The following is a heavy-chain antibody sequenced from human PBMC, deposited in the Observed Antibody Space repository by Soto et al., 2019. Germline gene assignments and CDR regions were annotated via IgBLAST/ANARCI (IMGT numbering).Heavy chain of an antibody. CDR1: GFTFSSYA. V-gene: IGHV3-23*01. J-gene: IGHJ6*03. CDR2: ISGSGGST. D-gene: IGHD1-7*01. Sequence: PGGSLRLSCAASGFTFSSYAMSWVRQAPGKGLEWVSAISGSGGSTYYADSVKGRFTISRDNSKNTLYLQMNSLRAEDTAVYYCAKSITGTGLYYYYYMDVWGKGTTVTVSS. CDR3: AKSITGTGLYYYYYMDV.